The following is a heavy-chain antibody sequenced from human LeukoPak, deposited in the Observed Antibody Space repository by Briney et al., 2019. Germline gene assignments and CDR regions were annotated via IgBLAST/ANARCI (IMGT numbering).Heavy chain of an antibody. CDR1: GGSFSGYY. CDR2: INHSGST. V-gene: IGHV4-34*01. CDR3: ARHRAGYHVDR. D-gene: IGHD3-9*01. J-gene: IGHJ4*02. Sequence: PSETLSLTCAVYGGSFSGYYWSWIRQPPGKGLEWIGEINHSGSTNYNPSLKSRVTISVDTSKNQFSLKLSSVTAADTAVYYCARHRAGYHVDRWGQGTLVTVSS.